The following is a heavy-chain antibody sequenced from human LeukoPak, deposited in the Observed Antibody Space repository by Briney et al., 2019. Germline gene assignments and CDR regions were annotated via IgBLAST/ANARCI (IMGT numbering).Heavy chain of an antibody. CDR3: AKDRWQWLVHLPFDY. CDR1: GFTFSSYW. Sequence: GGSLRLSCAASGFTFSSYWMTWIRQAPGKGLEWVSYISSSGNIIYYADSVKGRFTISRDNSKNTLYLQMNSLRAEDTAVYYCAKDRWQWLVHLPFDYWGQGTLVTVSS. V-gene: IGHV3-48*01. CDR2: ISSSGNII. D-gene: IGHD6-19*01. J-gene: IGHJ4*02.